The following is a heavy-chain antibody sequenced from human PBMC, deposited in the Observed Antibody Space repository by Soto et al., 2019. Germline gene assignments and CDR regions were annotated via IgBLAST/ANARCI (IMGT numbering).Heavy chain of an antibody. D-gene: IGHD3-22*01. J-gene: IGHJ6*02. CDR3: ARDYYDSSGYLYGMDV. CDR1: GFAFSSYA. CDR2: IWYDGSNK. Sequence: QVQLVESGGGVVQPGRSLRLSCAPSGFAFSSYAMHWVRQAPGKGLEWVALIWYDGSNKYYADSVKGRFTISRDNSKNTLYLQMNSLRAEDTAVYYCARDYYDSSGYLYGMDVWGQGTTVTVSS. V-gene: IGHV3-30*19.